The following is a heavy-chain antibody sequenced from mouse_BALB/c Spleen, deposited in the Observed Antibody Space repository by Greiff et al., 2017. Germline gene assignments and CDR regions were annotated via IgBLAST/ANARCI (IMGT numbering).Heavy chain of an antibody. CDR2: IDPANGNT. D-gene: IGHD1-1*01. CDR1: GFNIKDTY. J-gene: IGHJ3*01. V-gene: IGHV14-3*02. CDR3: ARSASYYYGSSPWFAY. Sequence: EVQLQQSGAELVKPGASVKLSCTASGFNIKDTYMHWVKQRPEQGLEWIGRIDPANGNTKYDPKFQGKATITADTSSNTAYLQLSSLTSEDTAVYYCARSASYYYGSSPWFAYWGQGTLVTVSA.